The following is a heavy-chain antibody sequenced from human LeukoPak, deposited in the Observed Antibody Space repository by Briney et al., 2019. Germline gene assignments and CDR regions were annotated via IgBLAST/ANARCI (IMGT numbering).Heavy chain of an antibody. Sequence: GGSLRLSCAASGFTFSSYGMHWVRQAPGKGLEWVAFIRYDGSNKYYADSVKGRFTISRDNSKNTLYLQMNSLRAEDTAVYYCAKDYRASCSSTSCYCDYWGQGTLVTVSS. CDR3: AKDYRASCSSTSCYCDY. J-gene: IGHJ4*02. CDR2: IRYDGSNK. D-gene: IGHD2-2*01. V-gene: IGHV3-30*02. CDR1: GFTFSSYG.